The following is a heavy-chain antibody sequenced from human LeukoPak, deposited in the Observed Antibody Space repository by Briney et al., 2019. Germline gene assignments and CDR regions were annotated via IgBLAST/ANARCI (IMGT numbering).Heavy chain of an antibody. J-gene: IGHJ3*02. CDR3: AGSSAFDAFDI. CDR1: GGSISSCS. V-gene: IGHV4-59*08. D-gene: IGHD3-22*01. CDR2: IYYRGST. Sequence: PSETLSLTCTVSGGSISSCSWNWIRQPPGKGLEWIGYIYYRGSTNNNPSLKSRVTISVDTSKNQFSLKLSSVTAADTAVYYCAGSSAFDAFDIWGQGTMVTVSS.